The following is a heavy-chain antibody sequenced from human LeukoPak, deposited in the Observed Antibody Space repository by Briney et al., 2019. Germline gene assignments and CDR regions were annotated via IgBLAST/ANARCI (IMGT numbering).Heavy chain of an antibody. CDR3: AADYYDSSGYYVTRYFDL. Sequence: GGSLRLSCAASGFTLSSYWMHWVRQAPGKGLVWVSRINSDGSSTSYADSVKGRFTISRDNAKNTLYLQMNSLRAEDTAVYYCAADYYDSSGYYVTRYFDLWGRGTLVTVSS. CDR1: GFTLSSYW. J-gene: IGHJ2*01. CDR2: INSDGSST. V-gene: IGHV3-74*01. D-gene: IGHD3-22*01.